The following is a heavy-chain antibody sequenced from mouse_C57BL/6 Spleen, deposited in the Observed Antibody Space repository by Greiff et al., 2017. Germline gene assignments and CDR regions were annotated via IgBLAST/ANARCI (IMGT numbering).Heavy chain of an antibody. V-gene: IGHV1-69*01. D-gene: IGHD2-3*01. Sequence: QVQLQQPGAELVMPGASVKLSCKASGYTFTSYWMHWVKQRPGQGLEWIGEIDPSDSYTNYNQKFKGKSTLTVDKSASTAYMQLSSLTSEDSAVYSCANRAGYYYHWYFGVWGTGPTVTVSS. CDR2: IDPSDSYT. CDR1: GYTFTSYW. J-gene: IGHJ1*03. CDR3: ANRAGYYYHWYFGV.